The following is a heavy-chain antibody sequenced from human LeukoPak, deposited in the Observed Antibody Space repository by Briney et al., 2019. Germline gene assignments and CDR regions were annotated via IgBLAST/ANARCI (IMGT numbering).Heavy chain of an antibody. Sequence: GGSLRLSCGASGFTFSTHDMHWVRQAPGKGLEWVAFIRYDGSHEYYADSVKGRFTISRDNSKNTLYLQMNSVRSEDTALYYCAKPSGSGVDYWGQGTRVTVSS. D-gene: IGHD1-26*01. CDR2: IRYDGSHE. CDR1: GFTFSTHD. V-gene: IGHV3-30*02. J-gene: IGHJ4*01. CDR3: AKPSGSGVDY.